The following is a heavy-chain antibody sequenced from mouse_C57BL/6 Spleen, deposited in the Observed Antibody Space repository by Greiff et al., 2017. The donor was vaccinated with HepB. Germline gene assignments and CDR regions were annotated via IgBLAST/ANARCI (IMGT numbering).Heavy chain of an antibody. CDR3: ARQGYDDYFDY. V-gene: IGHV5-6*02. D-gene: IGHD2-14*01. CDR1: GFTFSSYG. J-gene: IGHJ2*01. CDR2: ISSGGSYT. Sequence: DVKLVESGGDLVKPGGSLKLSCAASGFTFSSYGMSWVRQTPDKRLEWVATISSGGSYTYYPDSVKGRFTISRDNAKNTLYLKMSSLKSEDTAMYYCARQGYDDYFDYWGQGTTLTVSS.